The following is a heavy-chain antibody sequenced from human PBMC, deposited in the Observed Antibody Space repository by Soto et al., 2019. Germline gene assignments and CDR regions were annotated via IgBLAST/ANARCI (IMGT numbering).Heavy chain of an antibody. CDR2: IGTAGDT. CDR3: ARAIGPTLFDY. Sequence: GGSLRLSCSASGFTFSSYDMHWVRQGPGKGLEWVSAIGTAGDTNYAGSVKGRFTISRENAKNSLYLQMNSLRAGDTAIYFCARAIGPTLFDYWGQGTLVTAPQ. CDR1: GFTFSSYD. V-gene: IGHV3-13*04. J-gene: IGHJ4*02. D-gene: IGHD3-22*01.